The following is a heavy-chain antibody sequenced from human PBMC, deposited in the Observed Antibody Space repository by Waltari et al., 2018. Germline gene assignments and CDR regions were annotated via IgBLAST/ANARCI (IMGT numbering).Heavy chain of an antibody. J-gene: IGHJ5*02. CDR1: GGSISISSYY. CDR2: IYYSGST. V-gene: IGHV4-39*07. D-gene: IGHD1-7*01. Sequence: QLQLQESGPGLVKPSETLSLNCTFSGGSISISSYYLGWIRQPPGKGLEWIGSIYYSGSTYYNPSLKSRVTISVDTSKNQFSLKLSSVTAADTAVYYCARVGNWNYDHWGQGTLVTVSS. CDR3: ARVGNWNYDH.